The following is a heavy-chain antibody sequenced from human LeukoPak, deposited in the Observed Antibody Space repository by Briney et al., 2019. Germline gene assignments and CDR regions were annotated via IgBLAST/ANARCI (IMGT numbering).Heavy chain of an antibody. Sequence: GGSLRLSCAASGFTFSSYAMHWVRQAPGKGLEWVAVISYDGSNKYYADSVKGRFTISRDNAKNSLYLQMNSLRAEDTAVYYCARVDDYSGSYYDVRFDYWGQGTLVTVSS. CDR1: GFTFSSYA. D-gene: IGHD1-26*01. V-gene: IGHV3-30*04. CDR2: ISYDGSNK. J-gene: IGHJ4*02. CDR3: ARVDDYSGSYYDVRFDY.